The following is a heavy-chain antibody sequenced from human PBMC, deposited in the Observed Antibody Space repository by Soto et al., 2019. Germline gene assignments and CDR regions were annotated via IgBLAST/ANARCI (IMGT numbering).Heavy chain of an antibody. V-gene: IGHV3-48*01. CDR2: ISSGSDVI. D-gene: IGHD1-26*01. CDR1: GFTFSNFM. CDR3: ARGLSVGTTAIDY. Sequence: GGSLRLSCAASGFTFSNFMMNWVRQAPGKGLEWLAFISSGSDVIYYADSVKGRFTVSRDNAQKSLYLQMNSLRAGDTAVYYCARGLSVGTTAIDYWGQGTLVTVSS. J-gene: IGHJ4*02.